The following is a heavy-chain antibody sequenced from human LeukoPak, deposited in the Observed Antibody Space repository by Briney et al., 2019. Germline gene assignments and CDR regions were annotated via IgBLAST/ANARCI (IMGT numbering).Heavy chain of an antibody. D-gene: IGHD3-10*01. CDR2: INPSGGGT. V-gene: IGHV1-46*01. CDR1: GYTFTSYY. CDR3: SRLDPGLRASIFDY. J-gene: IGHJ4*02. Sequence: ASVKVSCKASGYTFTSYYMHWVRQAPGQGLEWMGMINPSGGGTEYAQKFRDRVTMTRDMSTNTVYMEVTSLTSEDTAVYFCSRLDPGLRASIFDYWGQGTLVTVSS.